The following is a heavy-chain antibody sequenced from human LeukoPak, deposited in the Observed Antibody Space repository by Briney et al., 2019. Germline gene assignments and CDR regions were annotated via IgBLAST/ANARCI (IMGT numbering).Heavy chain of an antibody. V-gene: IGHV2-5*02. CDR2: IYWDDDK. J-gene: IGHJ5*02. D-gene: IGHD3-3*01. CDR1: GFSLSTSGVG. CDR3: AHSPYDFWTINWFDP. Sequence: SGPTLVKPTQTLTLTCTFSGFSLSTSGVGVGWIRQPPGKALEWLALIYWDDDKRYSPSLKSRLAITKDTSKNQVVLTMTNMDPVDTATYYCAHSPYDFWTINWFDPWGQGTLVTVSS.